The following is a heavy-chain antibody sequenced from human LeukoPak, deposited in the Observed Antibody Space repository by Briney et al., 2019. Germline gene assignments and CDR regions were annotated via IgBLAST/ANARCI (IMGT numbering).Heavy chain of an antibody. CDR1: GFTFSSYA. Sequence: GGSLRLSCAASGFTFSSYAMSWVRQAPGKGLEWVSTISSSGDSTNYADSVKGRFTISRDNSKNTLYLQMSSLRAEDTAVYYCAKAKYCSAGTCYFDYWGQGTLVTVSS. V-gene: IGHV3-23*01. CDR3: AKAKYCSAGTCYFDY. J-gene: IGHJ4*02. D-gene: IGHD2-15*01. CDR2: ISSSGDST.